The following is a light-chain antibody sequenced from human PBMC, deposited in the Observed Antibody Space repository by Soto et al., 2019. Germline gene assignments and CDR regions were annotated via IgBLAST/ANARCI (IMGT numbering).Light chain of an antibody. J-gene: IGKJ1*01. CDR2: AAS. CDR1: QGISNY. Sequence: DIQMTQSPSSLSASVGDRVTITCRASQGISNYLAWYQQKPGKVPKLLIYAASTLQSGVPSRFSGSGSGTDFTLTMSSLQPEDVAACYCQEYNSAPWTFGQGTEVVIK. V-gene: IGKV1-27*01. CDR3: QEYNSAPWT.